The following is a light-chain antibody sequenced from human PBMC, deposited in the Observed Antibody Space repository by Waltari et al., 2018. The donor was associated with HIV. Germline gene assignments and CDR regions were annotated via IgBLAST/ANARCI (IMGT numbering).Light chain of an antibody. CDR2: ETN. CDR1: GSNIGNNY. Sequence: QSVLTQPPSVSAAPGQKVTVSCSGSGSNIGNNYVSWYQQLPGTAPKLLIYETNKRPSGIPDRCSGSKSGTSATLGITGLQTGDEADYYCGTWDNSLGGYIFGSGTKVTV. CDR3: GTWDNSLGGYI. V-gene: IGLV1-51*02. J-gene: IGLJ1*01.